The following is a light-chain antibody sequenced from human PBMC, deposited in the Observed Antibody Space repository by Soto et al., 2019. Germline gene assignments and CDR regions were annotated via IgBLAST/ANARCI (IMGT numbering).Light chain of an antibody. CDR2: KAS. CDR3: QQYNSYSSWT. CDR1: QSISSW. J-gene: IGKJ1*01. V-gene: IGKV1-5*03. Sequence: DIQMTESPSTLSASVGDRVTITCRASQSISSWLAGYQQKPWKAPKLLIYKASSLERGVPSRFSGSGPGTECNITINSLQPDDFGPYDCQQYNSYSSWTFGQGTKVEIK.